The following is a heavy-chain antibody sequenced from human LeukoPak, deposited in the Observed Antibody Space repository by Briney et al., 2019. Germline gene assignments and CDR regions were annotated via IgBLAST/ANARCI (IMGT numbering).Heavy chain of an antibody. Sequence: GGSLRLSCAVSGFTFSNYAMSWVRQAPGKGLEWVSVISGSGGNTYYADSVKGRFTISRDNSKNTLYLQVNSLRAEDTAVYYCAKMRAERTSAAINYWGQGTLVTVSS. V-gene: IGHV3-23*01. CDR3: AKMRAERTSAAINY. CDR1: GFTFSNYA. CDR2: ISGSGGNT. D-gene: IGHD1/OR15-1a*01. J-gene: IGHJ4*02.